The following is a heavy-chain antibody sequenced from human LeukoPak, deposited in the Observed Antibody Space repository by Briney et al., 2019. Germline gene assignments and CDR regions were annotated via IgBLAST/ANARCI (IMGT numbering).Heavy chain of an antibody. CDR1: GFTFSSYS. CDR2: ISSSSSYI. D-gene: IGHD6-13*01. V-gene: IGHV3-21*01. J-gene: IGHJ4*02. CDR3: ARTPPTGYSSSWYIDY. Sequence: PGGSLRLSCAASGFTFSSYSMNWVRQAPGKGLEWVSSISSSSSYIYYADSVKGRFTISRDNAKNSLYLQMNSLRAEDTAVYYCARTPPTGYSSSWYIDYWGQGTLVTVSS.